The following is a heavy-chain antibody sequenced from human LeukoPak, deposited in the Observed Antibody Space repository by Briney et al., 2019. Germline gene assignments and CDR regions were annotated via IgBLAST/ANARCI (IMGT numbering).Heavy chain of an antibody. CDR3: ATDLAATVTLDY. CDR2: ISAYNGNT. Sequence: GASVKVSCKASGYTFTRYGITWVRQAPGQGLEWMGWISAYNGNTNFAQKLQGRVTMTTDTSTSTAYMELRSLRSDDTAVYYCATDLAATVTLDYWGQGTLVTVSS. D-gene: IGHD6-13*01. J-gene: IGHJ4*02. CDR1: GYTFTRYG. V-gene: IGHV1-18*01.